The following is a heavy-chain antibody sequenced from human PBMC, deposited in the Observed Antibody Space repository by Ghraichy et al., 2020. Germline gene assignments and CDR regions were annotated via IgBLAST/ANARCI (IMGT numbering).Heavy chain of an antibody. CDR3: ARAEGTGSYYPY. J-gene: IGHJ4*02. Sequence: GESLNISCVASGFPFSSFWMSWVRQAPGKGLEWVANTMQDGSEKYDADSVKGRFTISRDNAKNSLYLQMNSLRVEDTAVYYCARAEGTGSYYPYWGQGTLVTVSS. CDR2: TMQDGSEK. V-gene: IGHV3-7*03. D-gene: IGHD3-10*01. CDR1: GFPFSSFW.